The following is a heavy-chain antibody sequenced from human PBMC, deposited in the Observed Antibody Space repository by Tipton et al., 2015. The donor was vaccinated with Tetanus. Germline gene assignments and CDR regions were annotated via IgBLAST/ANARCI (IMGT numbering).Heavy chain of an antibody. Sequence: VQLVQSGAEVKKPGESLRISCMTSGYRFNDYWIAWVRQMPGKGLEWMGVIYPGDSDTKFSPYFQGQVTLSVDKSISTAYLQWSRLKASDTAIYYCARRSTSFCGVDVWGQGTTVTVSS. CDR2: IYPGDSDT. V-gene: IGHV5-51*03. CDR1: GYRFNDYW. J-gene: IGHJ6*02. CDR3: ARRSTSFCGVDV.